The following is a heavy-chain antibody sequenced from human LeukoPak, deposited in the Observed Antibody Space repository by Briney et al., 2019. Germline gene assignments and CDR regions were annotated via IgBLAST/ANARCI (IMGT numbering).Heavy chain of an antibody. CDR1: GFTFSTYW. V-gene: IGHV3-74*01. Sequence: GGSLRLSCAASGFTFSTYWMHWVRQAPGKGLVWVSRINGDGSSTSYADSVKGRFTISRDNAKNTLYLQMNSLRAEDTAVYYCARGTSSSGTFSSYYYYFYGMDVWGQGTTVAVSS. J-gene: IGHJ6*02. CDR3: ARGTSSSGTFSSYYYYFYGMDV. CDR2: INGDGSST. D-gene: IGHD3-10*01.